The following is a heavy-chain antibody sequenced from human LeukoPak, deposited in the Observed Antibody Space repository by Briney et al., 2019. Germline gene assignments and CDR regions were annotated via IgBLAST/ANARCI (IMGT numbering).Heavy chain of an antibody. Sequence: PGGSLRLSCAASGFTFSSYWMSWVRQAPGKGLEWVANTKQDGSEKYYVDSVKGRFTISRDNAKNLLYLQMNSLRAEDTAVYYCARDDSVVVKTPSFDYWGQGTLVTVSS. CDR3: ARDDSVVVKTPSFDY. CDR2: TKQDGSEK. V-gene: IGHV3-7*01. CDR1: GFTFSSYW. J-gene: IGHJ4*02. D-gene: IGHD3-22*01.